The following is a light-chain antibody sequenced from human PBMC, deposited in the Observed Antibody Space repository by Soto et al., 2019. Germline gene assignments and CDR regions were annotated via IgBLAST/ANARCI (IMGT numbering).Light chain of an antibody. V-gene: IGKV1-39*01. J-gene: IGKJ1*01. CDR2: AAS. Sequence: DIQMTQSPSTLSASVGDTLTVTWRASQSVSGWLAWYQQKPGEAPKLLSYAASSLQSGVPSRFSGSGSGTDFTLTISSLKPEDFETYYCQQSYSTLKTFGQGTKVDIK. CDR3: QQSYSTLKT. CDR1: QSVSGW.